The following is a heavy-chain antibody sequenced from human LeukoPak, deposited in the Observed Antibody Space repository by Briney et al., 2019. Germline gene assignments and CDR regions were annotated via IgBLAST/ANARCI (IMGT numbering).Heavy chain of an antibody. CDR3: ALGGNQEYYFDY. J-gene: IGHJ4*02. D-gene: IGHD4-23*01. CDR1: GYTFTSYD. Sequence: ASVKVSCKASGYTFTSYDINWVRQATGQGLEWMGWMNPNSGNTGYAQKFQGRVTMTRNTSISTDYMELSSLRSEDTAVYYCALGGNQEYYFDYGGQGTLVTVSS. V-gene: IGHV1-8*01. CDR2: MNPNSGNT.